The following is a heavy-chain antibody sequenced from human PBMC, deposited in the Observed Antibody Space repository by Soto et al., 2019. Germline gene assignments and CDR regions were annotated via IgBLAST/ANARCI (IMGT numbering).Heavy chain of an antibody. V-gene: IGHV1-69*01. CDR1: GGCFSSYA. Sequence: QVQLVQSGAGVKKPGSSVKVSCKASGGCFSSYAISWVRQAPGQGLEWMGGIIPIFGTANYAQKFQGRVTITADESTSTAYMELSSLRSEDTAVYYCARGWFGELYYYYGMDVWGQGTTVTVSS. J-gene: IGHJ6*02. D-gene: IGHD3-10*01. CDR2: IIPIFGTA. CDR3: ARGWFGELYYYYGMDV.